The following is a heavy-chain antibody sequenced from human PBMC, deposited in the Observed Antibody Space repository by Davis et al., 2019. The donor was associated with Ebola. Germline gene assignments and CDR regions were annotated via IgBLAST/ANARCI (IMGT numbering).Heavy chain of an antibody. CDR1: GFTVSSNY. CDR2: IYSGGST. D-gene: IGHD1-26*01. CDR3: AKIFEYSGSYFDY. J-gene: IGHJ4*02. Sequence: PGGSLRLSCAASGFTVSSNYMSWVRQAPGKGLEWVSVIYSGGSTYYADSVKGRFTISRDNSKNTLYLQMNSLRAEDTAVYYCAKIFEYSGSYFDYWGQGTLVTVSS. V-gene: IGHV3-53*01.